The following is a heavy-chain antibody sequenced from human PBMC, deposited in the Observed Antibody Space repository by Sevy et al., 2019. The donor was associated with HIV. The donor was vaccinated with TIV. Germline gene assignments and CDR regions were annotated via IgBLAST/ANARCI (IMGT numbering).Heavy chain of an antibody. CDR2: IKSKTDGGAT. CDR3: TTAPGVTIFGVVKDY. D-gene: IGHD3-3*01. CDR1: GFTVSDAW. V-gene: IGHV3-15*01. Sequence: GGSLRLSCGASGFTVSDAWMSWVRQAPGKGLEWVGRIKSKTDGGATDYVAPVKGRFTISRHDSKNTLYLQMNSLKTDDTAVYYCTTAPGVTIFGVVKDYWGQGTLVTVSS. J-gene: IGHJ4*02.